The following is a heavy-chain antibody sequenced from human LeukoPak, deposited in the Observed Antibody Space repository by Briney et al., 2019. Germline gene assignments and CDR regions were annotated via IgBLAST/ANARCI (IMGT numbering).Heavy chain of an antibody. D-gene: IGHD1-1*01. CDR1: GGTFSSYA. Sequence: ASVKVSCKASGGTFSSYAISWVRQAPGQGLEWMGGIIPIFGTANYAQKFQGRVTITADESTSTAYMELSSLRSEDTAVYYCARVPAIGAGTTLDWFDPWGQGTLVTVSS. CDR2: IIPIFGTA. CDR3: ARVPAIGAGTTLDWFDP. V-gene: IGHV1-69*13. J-gene: IGHJ5*02.